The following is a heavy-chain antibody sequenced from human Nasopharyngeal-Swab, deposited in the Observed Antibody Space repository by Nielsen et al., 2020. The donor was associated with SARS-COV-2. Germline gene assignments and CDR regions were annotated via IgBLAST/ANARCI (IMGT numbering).Heavy chain of an antibody. CDR2: ISYDGSAK. CDR3: ARALPTRTILHAFDI. D-gene: IGHD3-9*01. CDR1: GFTFSTYG. Sequence: GESLKISCAAPGFTFSTYGMHWVRQAPGKGLEWAALISYDGSAKYYADSVKGRFTISRDNSKNTLYVQMNSLRVEDTAVYYCARALPTRTILHAFDIWGQGTMVTVSS. J-gene: IGHJ3*02. V-gene: IGHV3-30*03.